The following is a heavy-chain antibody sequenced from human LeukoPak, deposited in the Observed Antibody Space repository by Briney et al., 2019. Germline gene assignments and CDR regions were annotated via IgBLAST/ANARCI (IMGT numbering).Heavy chain of an antibody. D-gene: IGHD5-12*01. Sequence: GGSLRLSCAASGFTFSSYWMHWVRHAPGKGLVWVSGMNSDGSRTSYADSVKGRFTISRDNAKNTLYLQMNSLRAEDTAVYYCARGGFPVHYYYMDVWGKGTTVTISS. J-gene: IGHJ6*03. V-gene: IGHV3-74*01. CDR2: MNSDGSRT. CDR3: ARGGFPVHYYYMDV. CDR1: GFTFSSYW.